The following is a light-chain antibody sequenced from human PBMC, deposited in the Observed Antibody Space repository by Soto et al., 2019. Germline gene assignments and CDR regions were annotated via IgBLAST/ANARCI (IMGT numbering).Light chain of an antibody. CDR2: DAS. J-gene: IGKJ5*01. Sequence: DLQMTQSPSSLSASVGDRVTITCQATEDINNYLNWYQQKPGKAPKLLIYDASNLEAGVPSRFRGSGSGTDLTLTISSLQPEDIATYYCQEYGNLPITFGEGKRLEIK. V-gene: IGKV1-33*01. CDR3: QEYGNLPIT. CDR1: EDINNY.